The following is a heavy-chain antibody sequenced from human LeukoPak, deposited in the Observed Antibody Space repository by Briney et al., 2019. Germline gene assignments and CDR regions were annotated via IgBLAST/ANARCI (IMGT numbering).Heavy chain of an antibody. Sequence: GGSLRLSCAASGFTFDDYGMSWVRQAPGKGLEWVSGINWNGGSTGYADSVKGRFTISRDNAKNSLYLQMNSLRAEDTALYYCAAYCGGDCLNDYWGQGTLVTVSS. J-gene: IGHJ4*02. CDR3: AAYCGGDCLNDY. CDR2: INWNGGST. V-gene: IGHV3-20*04. CDR1: GFTFDDYG. D-gene: IGHD2-21*01.